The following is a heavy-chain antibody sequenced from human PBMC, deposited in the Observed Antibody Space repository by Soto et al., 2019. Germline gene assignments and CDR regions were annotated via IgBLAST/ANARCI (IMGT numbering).Heavy chain of an antibody. CDR1: GGSISSGGYY. D-gene: IGHD2-15*01. CDR2: IYYSGST. J-gene: IGHJ6*02. Sequence: SETLSLTCTVYGGSISSGGYYWSWIRQHPGKGLEWIGSIYYSGSTYYNPSLKSRVTISVDTSKNQFSLKLSSVTAADTAVYYCARLLRRSGGSCYPTDPTWYYGMDVWGQGTTVTVSS. CDR3: ARLLRRSGGSCYPTDPTWYYGMDV. V-gene: IGHV4-39*01.